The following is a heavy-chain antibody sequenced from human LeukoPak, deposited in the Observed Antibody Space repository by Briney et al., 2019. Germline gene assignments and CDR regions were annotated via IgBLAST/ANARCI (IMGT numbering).Heavy chain of an antibody. V-gene: IGHV3-33*01. CDR3: ARVPDGDYFDY. CDR1: GFTFSSSG. D-gene: IGHD4-17*01. Sequence: PGRSLGLSCAASGFTFSSSGMHWVRQAPGKGLEWVAVIWYDGSKKYYADSVKGRFTISRDNSKNTLYLQMNSLRAEDTAVYYCARVPDGDYFDYWGQGTLVTVSS. CDR2: IWYDGSKK. J-gene: IGHJ4*02.